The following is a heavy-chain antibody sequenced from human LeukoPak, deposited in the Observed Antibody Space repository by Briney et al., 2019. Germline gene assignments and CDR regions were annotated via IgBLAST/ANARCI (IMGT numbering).Heavy chain of an antibody. Sequence: GGSLRLSCAASGFTFSSYGMSWVRQAPGKGLEWVSAISGSGGSTYYADSVKGRFTISRDNSKNTLYLQMNSLRAEDTAVYYCAKAGYYDSSGYYHYYYYYYMDVWGKGTTVTISS. CDR1: GFTFSSYG. CDR2: ISGSGGST. J-gene: IGHJ6*03. CDR3: AKAGYYDSSGYYHYYYYYYMDV. V-gene: IGHV3-23*01. D-gene: IGHD3-22*01.